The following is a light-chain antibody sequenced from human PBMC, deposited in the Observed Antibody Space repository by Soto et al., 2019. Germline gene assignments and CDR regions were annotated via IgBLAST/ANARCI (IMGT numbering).Light chain of an antibody. Sequence: DIQMTQSPSSLSASVGDRVTITCRASQGIREDLNWYQQKPGKAPKRLIYAASSLQSGVPSRFSGSGSETEFTLTISDLQPEDFATYYCLQHFSHPPWTFGQGTKVEIK. CDR3: LQHFSHPPWT. CDR2: AAS. J-gene: IGKJ1*01. V-gene: IGKV1-17*02. CDR1: QGIRED.